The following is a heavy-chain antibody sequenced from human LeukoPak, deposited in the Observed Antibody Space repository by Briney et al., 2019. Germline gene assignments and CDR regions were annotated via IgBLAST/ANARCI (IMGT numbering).Heavy chain of an antibody. D-gene: IGHD3-3*01. CDR1: GGSFSGYY. V-gene: IGHV4-34*01. Sequence: SETLSLTCAVYGGSFSGYYWSWIRQPPGKGLEWIGEINHSGSTNYNPSLKSRVTISVDTSKNQFSLKLSSVTAADTAVYYCARVSGWGLRFLEGTPDNWFDPWGQGTLVTVSS. CDR2: INHSGST. J-gene: IGHJ5*02. CDR3: ARVSGWGLRFLEGTPDNWFDP.